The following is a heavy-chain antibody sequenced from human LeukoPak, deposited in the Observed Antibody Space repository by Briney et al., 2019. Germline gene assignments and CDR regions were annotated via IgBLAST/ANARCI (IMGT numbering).Heavy chain of an antibody. Sequence: SVKVSRKASGGTFSSYSITWVRQAPGQGLEWMGGIMPLFNTANYAQQFQGRVTITTDESTSTAYMELSSLRFEDTAMYYCARVDRYHYYRHVWGKGTTVTVSS. CDR3: ARVDRYHYYRHV. J-gene: IGHJ6*03. V-gene: IGHV1-69*05. CDR1: GGTFSSYS. CDR2: IMPLFNTA.